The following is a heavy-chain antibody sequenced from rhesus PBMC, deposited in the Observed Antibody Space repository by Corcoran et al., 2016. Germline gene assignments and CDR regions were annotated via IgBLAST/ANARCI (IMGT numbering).Heavy chain of an antibody. CDR2: ICDRSRST. CDR3: ARGPWGY. V-gene: IGHV4-165*02. CDR1: GCSISGSY. J-gene: IGHJ4*01. Sequence: QVQLQESGPGLVKPSETLSLTCAVSGCSISGSYWNWIRPPPGKGLECIGYICDRSRSTYSNPSRRSRVTIATDTSKNQFSLKLSSVTAADTDVDYGARGPWGYWGQGVLVTVSS. D-gene: IGHD3-34*01.